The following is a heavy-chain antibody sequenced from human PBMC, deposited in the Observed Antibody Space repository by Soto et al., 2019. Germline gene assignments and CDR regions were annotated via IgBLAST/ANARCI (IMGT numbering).Heavy chain of an antibody. Sequence: PSETLSLTCTVSGGSISSSDFYWDWLRQSPEKELDWVGSSYYRGNTDYNPSLKRRAIITVDTSKNQFSLKLSPVTAAATAEYYCARRGYGQRVVDWFDHWGQGTLVTVSS. V-gene: IGHV4-39*01. J-gene: IGHJ5*02. CDR2: SYYRGNT. CDR3: ARRGYGQRVVDWFDH. D-gene: IGHD5-18*01. CDR1: GGSISSSDFY.